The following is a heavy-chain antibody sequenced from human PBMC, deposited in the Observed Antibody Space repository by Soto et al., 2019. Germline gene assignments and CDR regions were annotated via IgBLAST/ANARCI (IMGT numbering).Heavy chain of an antibody. Sequence: PSQTLSLTCAISGDSVSSNSAAWNWIRQSPSRGLEWLGRTYYRSKWYNDYALSVKSRITVNPDTSKNQFSLQLNSVTPEDTAAYYCVGDYQFGTFFNYWGHGTLVTVSS. CDR2: TYYRSKWYN. CDR3: VGDYQFGTFFNY. CDR1: GDSVSSNSAA. J-gene: IGHJ4*01. V-gene: IGHV6-1*01. D-gene: IGHD1-7*01.